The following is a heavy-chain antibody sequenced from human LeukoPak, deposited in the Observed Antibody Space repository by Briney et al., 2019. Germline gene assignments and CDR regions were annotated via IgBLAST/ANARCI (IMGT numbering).Heavy chain of an antibody. CDR1: GFTFSSYA. Sequence: GGSLRLSCAASGFTFSSYAMSWVRQAPGKGLEWVSGISGSGGSTYYADSVKGRFTISRDNSKNTLYLQMNSLRAEDTAVYYCAPHRAPTDFDYWGQGTLVTVSS. J-gene: IGHJ4*02. V-gene: IGHV3-23*01. CDR3: APHRAPTDFDY. CDR2: ISGSGGST. D-gene: IGHD1-26*01.